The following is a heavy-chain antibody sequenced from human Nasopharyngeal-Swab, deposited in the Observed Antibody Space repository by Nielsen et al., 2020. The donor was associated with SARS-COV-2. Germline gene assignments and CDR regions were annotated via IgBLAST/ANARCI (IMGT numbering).Heavy chain of an antibody. CDR2: INAGNGNT. V-gene: IGHV1-3*01. CDR1: GYTFTSYA. CDR3: ARLTGRAGTTDY. Sequence: ASVKVSCKASGYTFTSYAMHWVRQAPGQRLEWMGWINAGNGNTKYSQKFQGRVTITRDTSASTAYMELSSLISEDTAVYYCARLTGRAGTTDYWGQGTLVTVSS. D-gene: IGHD3-10*01. J-gene: IGHJ4*02.